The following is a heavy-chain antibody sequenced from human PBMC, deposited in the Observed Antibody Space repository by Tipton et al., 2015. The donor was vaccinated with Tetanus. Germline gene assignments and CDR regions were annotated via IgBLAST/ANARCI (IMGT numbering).Heavy chain of an antibody. J-gene: IGHJ4*02. Sequence: TLSLTCAVSGDSISSGAYYWTWIRQHPGRGLESIGYIFGSGGTFYNPSLESRVTISLDTSKNHFSLKLTSVTAADTAVYYCARDRSHFYFGPQIDYWGQGTPVAASS. V-gene: IGHV4-31*11. CDR2: IFGSGGT. CDR3: ARDRSHFYFGPQIDY. CDR1: GDSISSGAYY. D-gene: IGHD3/OR15-3a*01.